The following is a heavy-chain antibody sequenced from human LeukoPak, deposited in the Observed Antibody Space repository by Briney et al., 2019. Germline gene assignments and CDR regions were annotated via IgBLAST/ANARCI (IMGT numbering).Heavy chain of an antibody. J-gene: IGHJ4*02. CDR1: GFTLSWCG. D-gene: IGHD2-21*01. V-gene: IGHV3-30*02. Sequence: GGSLRLSCAASGFTLSWCGMHWVRQAPGKGLEWVAFIRYDGGNVYYADSVKGRFTISRDNSKNTLYLQMNSLRAEDTAMYYCAKDGDDCIEHWGQGALVTASS. CDR2: IRYDGGNV. CDR3: AKDGDDCIEH.